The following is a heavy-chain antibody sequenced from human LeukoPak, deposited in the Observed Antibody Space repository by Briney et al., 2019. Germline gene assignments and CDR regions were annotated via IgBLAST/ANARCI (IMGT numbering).Heavy chain of an antibody. CDR3: ARDFGPNILTGYFFDH. V-gene: IGHV3-21*01. Sequence: GGSLRLSCAASGFTFSSYGMSWVRQAPGKGLEWVSSMTSGGSYKYYADSVKGRFTISRDNSKNSLYLQMNGLRAEDTAVYYCARDFGPNILTGYFFDHWGQGTLVTVSS. CDR2: MTSGGSYK. J-gene: IGHJ4*02. D-gene: IGHD3-9*01. CDR1: GFTFSSYG.